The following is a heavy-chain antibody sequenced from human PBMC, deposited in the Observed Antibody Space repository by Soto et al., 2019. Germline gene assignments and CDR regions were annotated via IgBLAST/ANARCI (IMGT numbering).Heavy chain of an antibody. V-gene: IGHV4-39*01. D-gene: IGHD2-21*02. CDR2: IYYSGRT. CDR3: ARQRTTVVTQAYFDH. J-gene: IGHJ4*02. Sequence: PSETLSLTCIVSGESISSSSYYWGWIRQPPGKGLEWIGSIYYSGRTYYNPSFKSRVTISIDTSKNQFSLKLSSVTATDTAVYCCARQRTTVVTQAYFDHWGQGALVTVSS. CDR1: GESISSSSYY.